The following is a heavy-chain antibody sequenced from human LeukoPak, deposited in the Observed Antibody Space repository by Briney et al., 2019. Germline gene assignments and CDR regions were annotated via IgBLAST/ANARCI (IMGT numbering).Heavy chain of an antibody. CDR2: MNPSGGTT. J-gene: IGHJ6*02. V-gene: IGHV1-46*01. CDR3: ARALVPGAYYGMDV. Sequence: ASVKVSCKASGYTFTTFYIHWERQAPGQGLEWMGIMNPSGGTTTYAQKFQGRVTMTRDTSTSTLYMELSSLRSEDTAVYYCARALVPGAYYGMDVWGQGTTVTVSS. D-gene: IGHD2-8*02. CDR1: GYTFTTFY.